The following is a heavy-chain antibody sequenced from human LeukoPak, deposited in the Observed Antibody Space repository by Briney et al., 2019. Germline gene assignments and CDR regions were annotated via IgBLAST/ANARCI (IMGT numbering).Heavy chain of an antibody. CDR3: ASPKEDSEYYFQY. CDR1: GVTFRNFA. Sequence: AASVKVSCKASGVTFRNFAISWVRQAPGQGLEYMGGIIPLFGRADYAQSFQGRFTITGDKPTTTAYMELSSLRFEDTALYYCASPKEDSEYYFQYWGQGTLVTVPS. D-gene: IGHD4-11*01. V-gene: IGHV1-69*06. CDR2: IIPLFGRA. J-gene: IGHJ4*02.